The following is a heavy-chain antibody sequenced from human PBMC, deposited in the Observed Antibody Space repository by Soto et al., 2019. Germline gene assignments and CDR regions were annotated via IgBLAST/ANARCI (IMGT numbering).Heavy chain of an antibody. J-gene: IGHJ4*02. D-gene: IGHD2-15*01. V-gene: IGHV3-30*18. CDR2: ISYDGSNK. Sequence: LRLSCAASGFTFSSYGMHWVRQAPGKGLEWVAVISYDGSNKYYADSVKGRFTISRDNSKNTLYLQMNSLRAEDTAVYYCAKDLSNCSGGSCYSIAFDYWGQGTLVTVPQ. CDR3: AKDLSNCSGGSCYSIAFDY. CDR1: GFTFSSYG.